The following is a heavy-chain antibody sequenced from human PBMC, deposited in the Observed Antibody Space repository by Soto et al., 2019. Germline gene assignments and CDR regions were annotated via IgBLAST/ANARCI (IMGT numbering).Heavy chain of an antibody. J-gene: IGHJ4*02. CDR2: IKQDGSEK. CDR1: GFTFSSYW. V-gene: IGHV3-7*05. D-gene: IGHD5-18*01. Sequence: EVQLVESGGGLVQPGGSLRLSCAASGFTFSSYWMSWVRQAPGKGLEGVANIKQDGSEKYYVDSVKCRFTISRDNAKNAQYLQMNSLRAEETAVYYCARDREYSYGTFDYWGQGTLVSVSS. CDR3: ARDREYSYGTFDY.